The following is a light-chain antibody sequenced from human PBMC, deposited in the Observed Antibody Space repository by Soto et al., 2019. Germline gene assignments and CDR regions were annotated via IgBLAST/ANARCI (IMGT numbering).Light chain of an antibody. Sequence: DIQMTQSPSYLLASVGDRVTLTCRASQSISSYLNWYQQKPGKAPKLLIYAASSLQSGVPSRFSGSGSGTDFTLTISSLQPEDFATYYCQQSYSTPRTFGQGTKVDIK. V-gene: IGKV1-39*01. CDR3: QQSYSTPRT. CDR2: AAS. J-gene: IGKJ1*01. CDR1: QSISSY.